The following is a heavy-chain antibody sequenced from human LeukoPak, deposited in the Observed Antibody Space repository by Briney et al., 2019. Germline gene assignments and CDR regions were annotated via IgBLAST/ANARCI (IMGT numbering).Heavy chain of an antibody. Sequence: PLETLSLTCAVYGGSFSGYYWSWIRQPPGKGLEWIGEINHSGSTNYNPSLKSRVTISVDTSKNQFSLKLSSVTAADTAVYYCARGDYFDYWGQGTLVTVSS. CDR2: INHSGST. J-gene: IGHJ4*02. CDR3: ARGDYFDY. CDR1: GGSFSGYY. V-gene: IGHV4-34*01.